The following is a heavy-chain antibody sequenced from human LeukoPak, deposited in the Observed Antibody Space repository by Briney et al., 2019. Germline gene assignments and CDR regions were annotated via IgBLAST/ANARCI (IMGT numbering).Heavy chain of an antibody. CDR3: ARSSHCSSTRCYWGYFDY. J-gene: IGHJ4*02. Sequence: SETLSLTCDVSGGSISSGDYYWSWIRQPPGKGLEWIGYIYYSGSTYYNPSLKSRVTISVDTSKNQFSLKLSSVTAADTAVYYCARSSHCSSTRCYWGYFDYWGQGTLVTVSS. V-gene: IGHV4-30-4*01. D-gene: IGHD2-2*01. CDR2: IYYSGST. CDR1: GGSISSGDYY.